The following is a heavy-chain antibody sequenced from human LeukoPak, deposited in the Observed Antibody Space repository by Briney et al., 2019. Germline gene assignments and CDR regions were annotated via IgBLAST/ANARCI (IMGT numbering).Heavy chain of an antibody. Sequence: GGPLRLSCAASGFTFSSYAMSWVRQAPGKGLEWVSAISGSGGSTYYADSVKGRFTISRDNSKNTLYLQMNSLRAEDTAVYYCAKRKYYYDSSGYHLEAFDIWGQGTMVTVSS. CDR1: GFTFSSYA. J-gene: IGHJ3*02. V-gene: IGHV3-23*01. CDR2: ISGSGGST. CDR3: AKRKYYYDSSGYHLEAFDI. D-gene: IGHD3-22*01.